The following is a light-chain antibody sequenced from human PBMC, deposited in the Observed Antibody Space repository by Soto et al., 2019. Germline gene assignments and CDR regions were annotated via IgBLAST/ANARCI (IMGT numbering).Light chain of an antibody. CDR3: SSYTSSNTHV. CDR1: SSDVGLYDF. Sequence: QSALTQPASVSGSPGQSITISCTGASSDVGLYDFVSWYQHHPGKAPKLMIYEVNERPSGVSNRFSGSKSGNTASLTISGLQAEDEADYYCSSYTSSNTHVFGTGTKVTVL. V-gene: IGLV2-14*01. CDR2: EVN. J-gene: IGLJ1*01.